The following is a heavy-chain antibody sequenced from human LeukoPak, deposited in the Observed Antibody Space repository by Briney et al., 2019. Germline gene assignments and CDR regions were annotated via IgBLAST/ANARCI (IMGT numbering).Heavy chain of an antibody. J-gene: IGHJ4*02. D-gene: IGHD1-26*01. CDR3: ARGASGSYNYGFDY. V-gene: IGHV3-48*01. CDR1: GFTFSRYS. CDR2: ISSSSTK. Sequence: GGSLRLSCAASGFTFSRYSMNWVRQAPGKGLEWVSYISSSSTKYYSDSVKGRFTISRDKAKNSLYLQMNGLRAEDTAVYYCARGASGSYNYGFDYWGQGTLVTVSS.